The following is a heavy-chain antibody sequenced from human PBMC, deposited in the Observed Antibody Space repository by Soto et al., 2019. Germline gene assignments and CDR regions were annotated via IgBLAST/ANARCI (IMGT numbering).Heavy chain of an antibody. CDR1: GGSISSYY. CDR3: ARENPDYDILTGYSAFDY. J-gene: IGHJ4*02. Sequence: SETLSLTCTVSGGSISSYYWSWIRQPPGKGLEWIGYIYYSGSTNYNPSLKSRVTISVDTSKNQFSLKLSSVTAADTAVYYCARENPDYDILTGYSAFDYWGQGTLVTVSS. V-gene: IGHV4-59*01. CDR2: IYYSGST. D-gene: IGHD3-9*01.